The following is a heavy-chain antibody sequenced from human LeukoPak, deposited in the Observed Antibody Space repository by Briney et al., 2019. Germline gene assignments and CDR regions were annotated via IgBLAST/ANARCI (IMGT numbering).Heavy chain of an antibody. CDR1: EFTFSNYD. J-gene: IGHJ4*02. D-gene: IGHD6-13*01. CDR3: AKDMSSSSRWYGVFEY. V-gene: IGHV3-23*01. CDR2: ISGSGGDT. Sequence: QPGGSLRLSCAASEFTFSNYDMNWVRQAPGKGLEWVPSISGSGGDTYYADPVKGRFTISRDNSKNTLYLQMNSLRAEDTAIYYCAKDMSSSSRWYGVFEYWGQGTLVTVSS.